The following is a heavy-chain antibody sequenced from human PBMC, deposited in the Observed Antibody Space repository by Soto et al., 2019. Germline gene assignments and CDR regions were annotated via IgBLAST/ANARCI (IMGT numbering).Heavy chain of an antibody. CDR2: IYPGDSDT. Sequence: PGESLKSSCKGSGYSFTSYWIGWVRQMPGKGLEWMGIIYPGDSDTRYSPSFQGQVTISADKSISTAYLQWSSLKASDTAMYYCARVTSLPRGYSYGSSKDSSGFDYWGQGTLVTVSS. J-gene: IGHJ4*02. D-gene: IGHD5-18*01. CDR3: ARVTSLPRGYSYGSSKDSSGFDY. V-gene: IGHV5-51*01. CDR1: GYSFTSYW.